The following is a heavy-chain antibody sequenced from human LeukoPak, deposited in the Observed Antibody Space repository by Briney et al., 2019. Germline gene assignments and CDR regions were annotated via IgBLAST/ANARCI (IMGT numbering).Heavy chain of an antibody. J-gene: IGHJ6*02. D-gene: IGHD6-13*01. CDR2: IYYSGST. CDR1: GGSISSSSYY. V-gene: IGHV4-39*02. CDR3: ARDGVGAAAGPDDYGMDV. Sequence: SETLSLTCTVSGGSISSSSYYWGWIRQPPGKGLEWIGSIYYSGSTYYNPSLKSRVTISVDTSENQFSLKLSSVTAADTAVYYCARDGVGAAAGPDDYGMDVWGQGTTVTVSS.